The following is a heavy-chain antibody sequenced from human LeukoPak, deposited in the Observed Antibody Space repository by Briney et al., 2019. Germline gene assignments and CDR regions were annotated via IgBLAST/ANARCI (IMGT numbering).Heavy chain of an antibody. CDR1: GYSISSGYY. CDR2: IYHSGST. D-gene: IGHD3-3*01. V-gene: IGHV4-38-2*02. Sequence: PSETLSLTCTVSGYSISSGYYWGWIRQPPGKGLEWIGSIYHSGSTYYNPSLKSRVTISVDTSKDQFSLKLSSVTAADTAVYYCARELYYDFWSGYPNDWYYYMDVWGKGTTVTVSS. CDR3: ARELYYDFWSGYPNDWYYYMDV. J-gene: IGHJ6*03.